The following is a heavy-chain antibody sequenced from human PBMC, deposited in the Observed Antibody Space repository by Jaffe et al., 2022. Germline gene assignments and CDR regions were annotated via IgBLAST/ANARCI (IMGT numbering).Heavy chain of an antibody. J-gene: IGHJ4*02. V-gene: IGHV3-23*01. CDR1: GFTFSSYA. D-gene: IGHD2-2*01. Sequence: EVQLLESGGGLVQPGGSLRLSCAASGFTFSSYAMSWVRQAPGKGLEWVSAISGSGGSTYYADSVKGRFTISRDNSKNTLYLQMNSLRAEDTAVYYCATSSVVPAAMTYYEFDYWGQGTLVTVSS. CDR2: ISGSGGST. CDR3: ATSSVVPAAMTYYEFDY.